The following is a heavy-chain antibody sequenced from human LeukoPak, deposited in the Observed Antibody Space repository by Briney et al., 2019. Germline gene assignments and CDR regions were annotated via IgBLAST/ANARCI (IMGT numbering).Heavy chain of an antibody. CDR1: GVAFGVHA. Sequence: GGSLRLSCVGSGVAFGVHAMSWVRQPPGKGLEWVATIGSSADPFYTESVKGRFTISRDDARNTVWLKMNSLRAEDTALYYCAKGWTPPNRVYDCLDAWGQGTQVTVSS. CDR3: AKGWTPPNRVYDCLDA. J-gene: IGHJ5*02. V-gene: IGHV3-23*01. CDR2: IGSSADP. D-gene: IGHD3-16*01.